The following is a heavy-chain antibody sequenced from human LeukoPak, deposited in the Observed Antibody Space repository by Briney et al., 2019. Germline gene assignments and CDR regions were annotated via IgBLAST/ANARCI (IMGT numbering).Heavy chain of an antibody. Sequence: PSETLSLTCTVSGGSISRSSYYWDWIRQPPRKGLEWIGSIYYSGSTHYNPYLKSRVTISVDTSKNQFSLKLSSVTAADTAVYYCAREGNWFDPWGQGTLVTVSS. V-gene: IGHV4-39*07. CDR1: GGSISRSSYY. CDR3: AREGNWFDP. J-gene: IGHJ5*02. CDR2: IYYSGST.